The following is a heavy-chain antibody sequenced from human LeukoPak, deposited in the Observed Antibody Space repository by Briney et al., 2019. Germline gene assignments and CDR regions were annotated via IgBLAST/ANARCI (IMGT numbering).Heavy chain of an antibody. Sequence: PSETLSLTCTVSGGSISSSSYYWGWIRQPPGKGLEWIGSIYYSGSTYFNPSLKSRVTISVDTTKNQFSLKLSSVTAAATAVYYCARQVGWLQLVWYFDYWGQGTLVTVSS. V-gene: IGHV4-39*01. CDR2: IYYSGST. CDR1: GGSISSSSYY. J-gene: IGHJ4*02. CDR3: ARQVGWLQLVWYFDY. D-gene: IGHD5-24*01.